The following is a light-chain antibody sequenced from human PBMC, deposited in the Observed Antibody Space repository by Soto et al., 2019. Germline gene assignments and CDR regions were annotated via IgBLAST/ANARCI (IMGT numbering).Light chain of an antibody. V-gene: IGKV3-15*01. Sequence: EIVMTQSPATLSAFPGERVTLSCRASQSVASSVAWYQQKPGQAPRLILYGASTRATGFPARFSGSGSGTEFTLTISSLQSEDFAVYLCQQYHYWPITFGQGTRLEI. CDR2: GAS. CDR3: QQYHYWPIT. CDR1: QSVASS. J-gene: IGKJ5*01.